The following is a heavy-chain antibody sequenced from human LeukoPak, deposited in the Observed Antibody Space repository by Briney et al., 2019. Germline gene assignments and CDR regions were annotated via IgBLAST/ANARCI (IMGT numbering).Heavy chain of an antibody. J-gene: IGHJ4*02. CDR1: GGTFSSYA. D-gene: IGHD3-22*01. CDR2: IIPIFGIA. CDR3: ARGVDDSSGYFDY. Sequence: SEKLSCKPTGGTFSSYAISWVRQAPGQGLEWMGRIIPIFGIANYAQKFQGRVTITADKTTSTAYMELSSLRSEDTAAYYCARGVDDSSGYFDYWGQGTLVTVSS. V-gene: IGHV1-69*04.